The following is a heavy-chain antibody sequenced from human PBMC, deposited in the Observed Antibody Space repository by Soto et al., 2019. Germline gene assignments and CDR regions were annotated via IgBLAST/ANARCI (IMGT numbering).Heavy chain of an antibody. V-gene: IGHV1-18*01. CDR3: ARAGQYYDASGYAD. CDR2: ISVYNGNT. J-gene: IGHJ4*02. Sequence: QVKLVQSETEVKKPGASIKVSCKASGYSFVTSGMTWVRQAPGQGLEWMGWISVYNGNTNYDQKLQDRVTMTTDTSTNTAYLEVRNLRSDDTAVYYCARAGQYYDASGYADWGQGTLVTVSS. D-gene: IGHD3-22*01. CDR1: GYSFVTSG.